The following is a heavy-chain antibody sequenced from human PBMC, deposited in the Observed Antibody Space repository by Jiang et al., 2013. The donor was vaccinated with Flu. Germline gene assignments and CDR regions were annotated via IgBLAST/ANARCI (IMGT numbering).Heavy chain of an antibody. Sequence: GSGLVKPSETLSLTCTVSGGSISSYYWSWIRQPPGKGLEWIGYIYYSGSTNYNPSLKSRVTISVDTSKNQFSLKLSSVTAADTAVYYCARGSTRWGRMDVWGQGTTVTVSS. CDR1: GGSISSYY. D-gene: IGHD7-27*01. CDR2: IYYSGST. CDR3: ARGSTRWGRMDV. V-gene: IGHV4-59*01. J-gene: IGHJ6*02.